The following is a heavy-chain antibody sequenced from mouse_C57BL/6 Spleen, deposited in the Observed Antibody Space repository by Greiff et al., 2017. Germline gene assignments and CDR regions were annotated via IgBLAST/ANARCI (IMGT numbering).Heavy chain of an antibody. CDR3: TESGRGKDCYYDY. J-gene: IGHJ2*01. CDR2: IRLKSDNYAT. D-gene: IGHD2-3*01. CDR1: GFTFSNYW. V-gene: IGHV6-3*01. Sequence: EVQLVESGGGLVQPGGSMKLSCVASGFTFSNYWMNWVRQSPEKGLEWVAQIRLKSDNYATHYAESVKGRFTISIDDSKSSVYLQMNNLRAEDTGIYYCTESGRGKDCYYDYWGQGTTLTVSS.